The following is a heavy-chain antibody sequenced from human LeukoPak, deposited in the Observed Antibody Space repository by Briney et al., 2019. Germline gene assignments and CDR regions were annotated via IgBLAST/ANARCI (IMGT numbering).Heavy chain of an antibody. CDR3: AREARYYDFWSGYYRQPPYYFDY. Sequence: GGSLRLSCAASGFTFSSYSMNWVRQAPGKGLEWVSYISSSSSTIYYADSVKGRFTISRDNAKNSLYLQMNSLRAEDTAVYYCAREARYYDFWSGYYRQPPYYFDYWGQGTLVTVSS. J-gene: IGHJ4*02. CDR2: ISSSSSTI. V-gene: IGHV3-48*01. CDR1: GFTFSSYS. D-gene: IGHD3-3*01.